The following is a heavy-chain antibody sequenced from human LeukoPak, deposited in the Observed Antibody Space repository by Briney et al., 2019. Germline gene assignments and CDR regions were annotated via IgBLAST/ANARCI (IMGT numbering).Heavy chain of an antibody. CDR1: GFTFSRSW. CDR3: ATGASGSWDF. J-gene: IGHJ4*02. V-gene: IGHV3-7*03. Sequence: PGGSLRLSCAASGFTFSRSWMSWVRQPPGKGLEWVANISPDGSTKYHMESVKGRFTISRENAKDSLYLEMSRLRDDDTAMYYCATGASGSWDFGGQGTLVTVSS. D-gene: IGHD6-13*01. CDR2: ISPDGSTK.